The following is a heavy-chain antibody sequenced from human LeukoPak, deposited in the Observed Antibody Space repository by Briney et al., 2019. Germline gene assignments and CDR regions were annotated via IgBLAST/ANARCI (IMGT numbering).Heavy chain of an antibody. CDR3: ANYPANGWERKGPHWFDP. J-gene: IGHJ5*02. V-gene: IGHV4-39*07. CDR2: IYYSGST. CDR1: GGSISSSSYY. Sequence: SETLSLTCTVPGGSISSSSYYWGWIRQPPGKGLEWIGSIYYSGSTYYNPSLKSRVTISVDTSKNQFSLKLSSVTAADTAVYYCANYPANGWERKGPHWFDPWGQGTLVTVSS. D-gene: IGHD1-26*01.